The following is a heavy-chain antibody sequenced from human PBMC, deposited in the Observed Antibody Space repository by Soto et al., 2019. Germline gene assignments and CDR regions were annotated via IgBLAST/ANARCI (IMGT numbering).Heavy chain of an antibody. CDR2: INAGNGNT. CDR3: ASEYFFGGSCPHYYLMDV. D-gene: IGHD2-15*01. CDR1: GYTFTSYA. J-gene: IGHJ6*02. V-gene: IGHV1-3*01. Sequence: ASVKVSCKASGYTFTSYAMHWVRQAPGQRLEWMGWINAGNGNTKYSQKFQGRVTITRDTSASTAYMELSSLRSEDTAVYYCASEYFFGGSCPHYYLMDVWGQGSTVTVSS.